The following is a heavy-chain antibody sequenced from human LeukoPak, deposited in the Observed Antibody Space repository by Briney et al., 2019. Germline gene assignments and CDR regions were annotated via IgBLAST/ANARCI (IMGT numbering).Heavy chain of an antibody. CDR3: ARDVAGSGSH. Sequence: GGSLRLSCAASGFTFSSYSMNWARQAPGKGLEWVSRIDEHGSTTDYADSVEGRFTIYRDNAKNTLYLQMNSLRVEDTAVYYCARDVAGSGSHWGQGTLVTVSS. CDR1: GFTFSSYS. CDR2: IDEHGSTT. V-gene: IGHV3-74*01. J-gene: IGHJ4*02. D-gene: IGHD3-10*01.